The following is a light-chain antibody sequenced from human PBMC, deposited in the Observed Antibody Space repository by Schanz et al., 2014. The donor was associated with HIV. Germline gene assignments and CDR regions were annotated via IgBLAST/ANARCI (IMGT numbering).Light chain of an antibody. J-gene: IGLJ3*02. V-gene: IGLV1-40*01. CDR3: SSYISSSTGV. Sequence: QSVLTQPPSVSGAPGQRVTISCTGSSSNIGAGYEVHWYKQLPETAPKLLIFGDKNRPSGVPDRYSGSKSDTSASLAISGLQAEDEADYYCSSYISSSTGVFGGGTKLTVL. CDR1: SSNIGAGYE. CDR2: GDK.